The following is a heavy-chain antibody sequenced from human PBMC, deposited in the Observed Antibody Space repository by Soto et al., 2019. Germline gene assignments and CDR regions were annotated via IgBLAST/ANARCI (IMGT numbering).Heavy chain of an antibody. Sequence: QVQLQQWGAGLLKPSETLSLTCAVYGGSFSGYYWSWIRQPPGKGLEWIGEINHSGSTNYNPSLKSRVTISVDTSKTQFSLKLSSVTAADTAVYYCARAKQLVPPFDYWGQGTLVTVSS. D-gene: IGHD6-6*01. CDR3: ARAKQLVPPFDY. V-gene: IGHV4-34*01. J-gene: IGHJ4*02. CDR1: GGSFSGYY. CDR2: INHSGST.